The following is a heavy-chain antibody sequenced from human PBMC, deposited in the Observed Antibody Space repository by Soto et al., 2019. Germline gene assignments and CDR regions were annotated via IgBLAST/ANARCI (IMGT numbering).Heavy chain of an antibody. Sequence: EVQLVESGGGLVQPGRSLRLSCAASGFTFDDYAMHWVRQAPGKGLEWVSGISWHSGSIGYADSVKGRFTISRDNAKNSLDLQMNSLRAEDTALYYCAKLSSTGAFDYWGQGTLVTVSS. CDR1: GFTFDDYA. V-gene: IGHV3-9*01. CDR2: ISWHSGSI. D-gene: IGHD4-4*01. CDR3: AKLSSTGAFDY. J-gene: IGHJ4*02.